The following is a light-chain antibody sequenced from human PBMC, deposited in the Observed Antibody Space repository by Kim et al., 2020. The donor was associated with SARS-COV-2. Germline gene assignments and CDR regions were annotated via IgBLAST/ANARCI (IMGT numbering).Light chain of an antibody. CDR2: SAS. Sequence: ESVGDRVTITCQASQGISNYLAWFQQKPGKAPKSLINSASTLESGVPSRFSGSGAGTDFTLTISSLQAEDFATYYCQQYKNYPMTFGQGTKVDIK. J-gene: IGKJ1*01. CDR3: QQYKNYPMT. V-gene: IGKV1-16*01. CDR1: QGISNY.